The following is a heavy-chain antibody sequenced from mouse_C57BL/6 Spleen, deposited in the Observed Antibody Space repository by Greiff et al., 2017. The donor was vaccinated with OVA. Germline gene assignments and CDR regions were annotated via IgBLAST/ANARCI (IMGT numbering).Heavy chain of an antibody. CDR1: GFTFSNYW. Sequence: EVQLVESGGGLVQPGGSMKLSCVASGFTFSNYWMNWVRQSPEKGLEWVAQIRLKSDNYATHYAESVKGRFTISRDDSKSSVYLQMNNLRAEDTGIYYCTMIYYGYDGYAMDYWGQGTSVTVSS. CDR3: TMIYYGYDGYAMDY. D-gene: IGHD2-2*01. V-gene: IGHV6-3*01. J-gene: IGHJ4*01. CDR2: IRLKSDNYAT.